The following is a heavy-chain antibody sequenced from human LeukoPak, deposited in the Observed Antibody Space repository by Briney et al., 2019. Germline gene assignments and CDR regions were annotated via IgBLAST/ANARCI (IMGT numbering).Heavy chain of an antibody. CDR1: GFTFSNYA. J-gene: IGHJ4*02. CDR3: ANRRCTGTSCYLDY. D-gene: IGHD2-2*01. Sequence: GGSLRLSCAASGFTFSNYAMSWVRQAPGKGLEWVSAITGSGDTTYYAGSVKGRFAISRDNSKNTVYLQMNSLRAEDTAVYYCANRRCTGTSCYLDYWGQGTLVTVSS. CDR2: ITGSGDTT. V-gene: IGHV3-23*01.